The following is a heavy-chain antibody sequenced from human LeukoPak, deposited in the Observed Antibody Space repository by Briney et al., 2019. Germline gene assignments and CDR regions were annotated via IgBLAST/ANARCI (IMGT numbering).Heavy chain of an antibody. CDR1: GFTFSSYG. CDR3: ARYYYDSSGYEADY. D-gene: IGHD3-22*01. CDR2: IRYDGSNK. Sequence: PGGSLSLSCAASGFTFSSYGMHWVRQAPGKGLEWVAFIRYDGSNKYYADSVKGRFTISRDNSKNTLYLQMNSLRAEDTAVYYCARYYYDSSGYEADYWGQGTLVTVSS. J-gene: IGHJ4*02. V-gene: IGHV3-30*02.